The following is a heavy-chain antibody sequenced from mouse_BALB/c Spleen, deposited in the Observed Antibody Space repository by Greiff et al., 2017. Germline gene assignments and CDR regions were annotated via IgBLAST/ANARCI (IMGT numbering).Heavy chain of an antibody. CDR2: IDPYNGGT. CDR3: AREERQGGAMDY. J-gene: IGHJ4*01. Sequence: EVKLMESGPELVKPGASVKVSCKASGYSLTDYNMYWVKQSHGKSLEWIGYIDPYNGGTSYNQKFKGKSILTVDKSSSTAFMHLNSLTSEDSAVYYCAREERQGGAMDYWGQGTSVTVSS. V-gene: IGHV1S135*01. CDR1: GYSLTDYN. D-gene: IGHD2-14*01.